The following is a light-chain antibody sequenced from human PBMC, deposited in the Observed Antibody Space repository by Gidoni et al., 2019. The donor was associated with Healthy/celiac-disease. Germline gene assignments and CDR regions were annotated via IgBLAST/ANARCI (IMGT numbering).Light chain of an antibody. CDR1: QGISSA. CDR2: DAS. Sequence: AIQFTQSPSSLSASVGDRVTITCRASQGISSALAWYQQKPGKAPKLLIYDASSLESGVPSRFSGSGSGTDFTLTISSLQPEDFATYYCQQFNSYPHAFTFGPGTKVDIK. J-gene: IGKJ3*01. CDR3: QQFNSYPHAFT. V-gene: IGKV1-13*02.